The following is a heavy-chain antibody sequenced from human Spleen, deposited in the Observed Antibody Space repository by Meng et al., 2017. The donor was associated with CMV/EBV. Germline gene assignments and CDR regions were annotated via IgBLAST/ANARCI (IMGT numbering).Heavy chain of an antibody. CDR2: INPNSGGT. CDR1: GYTFINYY. Sequence: ASEKVSCKASGYTFINYYIHWVRQAPGQGLEWMGWINPNSGGTNYAQKFQGRVTMTRDTSNSTAYMELSRLRSDDTAVYYCARYSGSHADYWGHGTLVTVSS. D-gene: IGHD1-26*01. J-gene: IGHJ4*01. V-gene: IGHV1-2*02. CDR3: ARYSGSHADY.